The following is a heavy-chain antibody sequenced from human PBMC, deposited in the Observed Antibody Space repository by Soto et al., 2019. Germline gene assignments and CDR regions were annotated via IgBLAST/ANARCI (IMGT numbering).Heavy chain of an antibody. CDR1: GFTFCSYW. CDR3: ARGAYANGSISDD. J-gene: IGHJ4*01. D-gene: IGHD2-2*01. Sequence: PGWSLRLSCAASGFTFCSYWMSWVRQAPGKGLEWVVNIKPDGSDRYYVDSVKGRFTISGDNAKNSLYLQMNSLRAEDTAVYFCARGAYANGSISDDWRQGSLVTVSS. V-gene: IGHV3-7*01. CDR2: IKPDGSDR.